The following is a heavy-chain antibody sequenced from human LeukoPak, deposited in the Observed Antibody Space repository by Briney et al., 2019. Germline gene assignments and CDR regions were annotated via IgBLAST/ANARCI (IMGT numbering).Heavy chain of an antibody. D-gene: IGHD5-12*01. Sequence: GGSLRLSCAASGFTVSSNYMSWVRQAPGKGLEWVSVIYSGGSIYYADSVKGRFTISRDNSKNTLYLQMNSLRAEDTAVYYCAKLPGYSGYDYYFDYWGQGTLVTVSS. V-gene: IGHV3-53*01. CDR2: IYSGGSI. J-gene: IGHJ4*02. CDR3: AKLPGYSGYDYYFDY. CDR1: GFTVSSNY.